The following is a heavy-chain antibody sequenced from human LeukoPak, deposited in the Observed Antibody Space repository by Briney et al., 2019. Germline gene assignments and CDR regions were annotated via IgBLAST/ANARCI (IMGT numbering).Heavy chain of an antibody. Sequence: GGSLRLSCAASGFTFSSYGMHWVRQAPGKGLEWVAVISYDGSNKYYADSVKGRFTVSRDNSKNTLYLQMNSLRAEDTAVYYCAKDHLRLAVAGMGVDWFDPWGQGTLVTVSS. D-gene: IGHD6-19*01. CDR3: AKDHLRLAVAGMGVDWFDP. CDR2: ISYDGSNK. CDR1: GFTFSSYG. V-gene: IGHV3-30*18. J-gene: IGHJ5*02.